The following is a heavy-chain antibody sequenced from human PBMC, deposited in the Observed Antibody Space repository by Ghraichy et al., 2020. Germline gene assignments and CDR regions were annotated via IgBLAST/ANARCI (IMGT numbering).Heavy chain of an antibody. Sequence: SETLSLTCTVSGGSFTTYYWSWIRQPPGKGLQWIGYAHSSGSAYYNRSLKSRVTISVDTSQNQFSLRVTPLTAADTAVYYCARRHGYSGSMDYWGQGTLGSVSS. CDR3: ARRHGYSGSMDY. CDR2: AHSSGSA. D-gene: IGHD5-12*01. CDR1: GGSFTTYY. V-gene: IGHV4-59*01. J-gene: IGHJ4*02.